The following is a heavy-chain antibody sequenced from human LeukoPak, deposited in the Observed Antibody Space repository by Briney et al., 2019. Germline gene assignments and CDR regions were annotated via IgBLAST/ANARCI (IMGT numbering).Heavy chain of an antibody. Sequence: GGSLRLSCAASGFTFSSYAMSWVRQAPGKGLEWVSAISGSGGSTYYADSVKDRSSISRDNSKNTVYLQMNNLRVDDTAVYYCATGRRYFDSWGPGTLVTVSS. CDR1: GFTFSSYA. CDR3: ATGRRYFDS. J-gene: IGHJ4*02. CDR2: ISGSGGST. D-gene: IGHD1-1*01. V-gene: IGHV3-23*01.